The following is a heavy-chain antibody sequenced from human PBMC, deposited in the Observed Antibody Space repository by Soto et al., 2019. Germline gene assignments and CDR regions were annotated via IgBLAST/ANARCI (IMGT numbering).Heavy chain of an antibody. D-gene: IGHD3-10*01. CDR3: AREVQVHTPAFVY. CDR1: GGTFNTYA. CDR2: ISPMFGAA. V-gene: IGHV1-69*19. Sequence: QVQLVQSGAEMKKPGSSVKVSCQSSGGTFNTYAMNWVRQAPGQGPEWMGDISPMFGAANYAPKFQGRVTITADEATDTSYMQFSSVTAEDTALYFCAREVQVHTPAFVYWGQGTLVTVSS. J-gene: IGHJ4*02.